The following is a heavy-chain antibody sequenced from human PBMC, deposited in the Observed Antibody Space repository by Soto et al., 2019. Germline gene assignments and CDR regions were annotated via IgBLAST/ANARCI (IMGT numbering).Heavy chain of an antibody. J-gene: IGHJ6*02. CDR1: GGTFSSYA. V-gene: IGHV1-69*13. Sequence: SVKVSCKASGGTFSSYAISWVRQAPGQGLEWMGGIIPIFGTANYAQKFQGRVTITADESTSTAYMELSSLRSEDTAVYYCARVTGVYCSSTSCYNDGYYYYGMDVWGQGTTVTVSS. CDR3: ARVTGVYCSSTSCYNDGYYYYGMDV. CDR2: IIPIFGTA. D-gene: IGHD2-2*02.